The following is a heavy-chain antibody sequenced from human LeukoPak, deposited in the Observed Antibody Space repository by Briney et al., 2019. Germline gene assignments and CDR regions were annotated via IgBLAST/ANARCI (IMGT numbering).Heavy chain of an antibody. V-gene: IGHV4-34*01. Sequence: PSETLSLTCTVYGSSFSTDCWSWVRQPPGKGLEWIGEINHGGITNYNPSLKSRGTITLDTSKNQSSLRLSSEIAADTAGDYGAKIEWLIGRPDEYWGQGPLVTVSS. J-gene: IGHJ4*02. CDR1: GSSFSTDC. CDR2: INHGGIT. D-gene: IGHD3-3*01. CDR3: AKIEWLIGRPDEY.